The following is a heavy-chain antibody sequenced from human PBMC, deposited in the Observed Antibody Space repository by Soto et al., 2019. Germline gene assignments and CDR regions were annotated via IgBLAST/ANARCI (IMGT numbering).Heavy chain of an antibody. D-gene: IGHD6-13*01. V-gene: IGHV1-69*02. CDR1: GGTFSSYT. CDR3: AIVPGYSSSWYPEYFQH. Sequence: QVQLVQSGAEVKKPGPSVKVSCKASGGTFSSYTISWVRQAPGQGLEWMGRIIPILGIANYAQKFQGRVTITADKSTSTAYMELSSLRSEDTAVYYCAIVPGYSSSWYPEYFQHWGQGTLVTVSS. CDR2: IIPILGIA. J-gene: IGHJ1*01.